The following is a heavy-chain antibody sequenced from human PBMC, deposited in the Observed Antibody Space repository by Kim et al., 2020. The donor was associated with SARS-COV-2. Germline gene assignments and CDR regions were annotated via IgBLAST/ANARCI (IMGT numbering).Heavy chain of an antibody. J-gene: IGHJ6*02. D-gene: IGHD6-13*01. Sequence: GGSLRLSFAASGFTFSDYYMSWIRQAPGKGLEWVSYISSSGSTIYYADSVKGRFTISRDNAKNSLYLQMNSLRAEDTAVYYCARVRGAAGPFYSYCYGVDVWGQGTTVTVSS. CDR1: GFTFSDYY. CDR3: ARVRGAAGPFYSYCYGVDV. CDR2: ISSSGSTI. V-gene: IGHV3-11*01.